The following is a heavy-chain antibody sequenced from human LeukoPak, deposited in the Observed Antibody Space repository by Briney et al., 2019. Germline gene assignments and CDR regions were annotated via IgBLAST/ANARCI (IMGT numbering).Heavy chain of an antibody. J-gene: IGHJ5*02. CDR1: GYTFTGYY. V-gene: IGHV1-2*02. D-gene: IGHD6-19*01. CDR3: AREWESRSGWYRGNWFDP. Sequence: ASVKVSCKASGYTFTGYYMHWVRQAPGQGLEWMGWINPNSGGTSYAQKFQGRVTMTRDTSISTAYMELSRLRSDDTAVYYCAREWESRSGWYRGNWFDPWGQGTLVTVSS. CDR2: INPNSGGT.